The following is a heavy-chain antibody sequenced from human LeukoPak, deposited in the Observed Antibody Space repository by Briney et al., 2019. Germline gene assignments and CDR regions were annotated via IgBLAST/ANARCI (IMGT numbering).Heavy chain of an antibody. CDR1: GGTFSSYA. D-gene: IGHD1-7*01. Sequence: SVKVSCKAAGGTFSSYAISWVRQAPGQGLEWMGGIIPIFGAANYAQKFQGRVTITTDESTTIVYMDLSSLRSEDTALYYCARVPLRGTGTTYYYYYYMDVWGKGTTVTVSS. CDR2: IIPIFGAA. J-gene: IGHJ6*03. V-gene: IGHV1-69*05. CDR3: ARVPLRGTGTTYYYYYYMDV.